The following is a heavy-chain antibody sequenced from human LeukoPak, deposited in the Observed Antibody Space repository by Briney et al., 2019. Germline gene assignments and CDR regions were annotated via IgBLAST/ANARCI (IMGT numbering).Heavy chain of an antibody. D-gene: IGHD3-10*01. CDR1: GGSLSGYY. J-gene: IGHJ3*01. CDR3: ATAVAELYCSGSDFKPKDIAFDG. Sequence: SETLSLTCAVYGGSLSGYYWSWIRQPPGKGLDWIGEINHSGSTNYNPSLKSRVTISVDTSKNQFSLKPSSVTAADTAVYYCATAVAELYCSGSDFKPKDIAFDGWGQGTTVTVSS. V-gene: IGHV4-34*01. CDR2: INHSGST.